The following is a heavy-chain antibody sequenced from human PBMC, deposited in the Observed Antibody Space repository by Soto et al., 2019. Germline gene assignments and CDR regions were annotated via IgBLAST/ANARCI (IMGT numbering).Heavy chain of an antibody. CDR2: IYYSGST. CDR1: GGSISSSSYY. D-gene: IGHD2-21*01. Sequence: SETLSLTCTVSGGSISSSSYYWGWIRQPPGKGLEWIGSIYYSGSTYYNPSLKSRVNIFVDTSKNQFSLKLSSVTAADTAVYYCASPKTYPSHYSPRFDYWGQGTLVTVSS. V-gene: IGHV4-39*01. J-gene: IGHJ4*02. CDR3: ASPKTYPSHYSPRFDY.